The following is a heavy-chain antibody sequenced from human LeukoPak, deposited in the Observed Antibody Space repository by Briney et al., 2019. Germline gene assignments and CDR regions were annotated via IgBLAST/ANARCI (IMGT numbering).Heavy chain of an antibody. J-gene: IGHJ4*02. D-gene: IGHD5-18*01. CDR2: INHSGST. CDR1: GGSFSGYY. CDR3: ARGPQGGYSYGPPPSY. Sequence: SETLSLTCAVYGGSFSGYYWSWIRQPPGKGLEWIGEINHSGSTNYNPSLKSRVTISVDTSKNQFSLKLSSVTAADTAVYYCARGPQGGYSYGPPPSYWGQGTLVTVSS. V-gene: IGHV4-34*01.